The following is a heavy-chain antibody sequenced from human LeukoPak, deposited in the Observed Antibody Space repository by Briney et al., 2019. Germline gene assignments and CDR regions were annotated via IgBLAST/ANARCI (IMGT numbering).Heavy chain of an antibody. J-gene: IGHJ6*03. CDR3: ARWVAAAGKSYYYYYYYMDV. CDR2: IYSGGST. Sequence: GGSLRLSCAASGLTVSSNYMSWVRQAPGKGLEWVSVIYSGGSTYYADSVKGRFTISRDNSKNTLYLQMNSLRAEDTAVYYCARWVAAAGKSYYYYYYYMDVWGKGTTVTVSS. V-gene: IGHV3-53*01. D-gene: IGHD6-13*01. CDR1: GLTVSSNY.